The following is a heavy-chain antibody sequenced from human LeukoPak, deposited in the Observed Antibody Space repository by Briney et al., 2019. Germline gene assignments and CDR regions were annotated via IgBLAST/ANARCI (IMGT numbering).Heavy chain of an antibody. CDR1: GGSLSGYY. CDR3: ARGGPHDYVWGSYRSLDY. D-gene: IGHD3-16*02. CDR2: INHSGST. V-gene: IGHV4-34*01. Sequence: SETLSLTCAVYGGSLSGYYWSWIRQPPGKGLEWIGEINHSGSTNYNPSLKSRVTISVDTSKNQFSLKLSSVTAADTAVYYCARGGPHDYVWGSYRSLDYWGQGTLVTVSS. J-gene: IGHJ4*02.